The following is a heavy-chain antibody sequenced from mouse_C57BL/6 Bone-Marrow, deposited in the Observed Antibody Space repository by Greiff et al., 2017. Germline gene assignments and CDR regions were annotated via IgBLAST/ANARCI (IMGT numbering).Heavy chain of an antibody. J-gene: IGHJ2*01. CDR2: ISYDGSN. CDR3: AREGAYYSNYDY. D-gene: IGHD2-5*01. Sequence: DVKLVESGPGLVKPSQSLSLTCSVTGYSITSGYYWNWIRQFPGNKLEWMGYISYDGSNNYNPSLKNRISITRDTSKNQFFLKLNSVTTEDTATYYCAREGAYYSNYDYWGQGTTLTVSS. CDR1: GYSITSGYY. V-gene: IGHV3-6*01.